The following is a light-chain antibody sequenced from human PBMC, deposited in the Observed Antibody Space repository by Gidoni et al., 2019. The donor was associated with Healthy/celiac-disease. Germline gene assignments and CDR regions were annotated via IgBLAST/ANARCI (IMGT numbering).Light chain of an antibody. V-gene: IGKV3-15*01. CDR3: QEYNNWPPYT. CDR1: QSVSSN. Sequence: EIVMTQSPATLSVSPGERATLSCRASQSVSSNVAWYQQKPGQAPRLLIYGASTRATGIPARFSGSVSGTEFTLTISSLQSEDFAVYYCQEYNNWPPYTFGQXTKLEIK. CDR2: GAS. J-gene: IGKJ2*01.